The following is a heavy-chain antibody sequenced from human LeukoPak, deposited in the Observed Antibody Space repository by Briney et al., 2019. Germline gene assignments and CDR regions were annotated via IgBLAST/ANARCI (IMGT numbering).Heavy chain of an antibody. CDR1: GGTFSSYA. CDR2: IIPIFGTA. Sequence: GASVKVSCKASGGTFSSYAISWVRQAPGQGLEWMGGIIPIFGTANYAQKFQGRVTITADESTSTAYMELSSLRSEDTAVYYCARDPHLYSSSSADAFDIWGQGTMVTVSS. D-gene: IGHD6-6*01. V-gene: IGHV1-69*13. CDR3: ARDPHLYSSSSADAFDI. J-gene: IGHJ3*02.